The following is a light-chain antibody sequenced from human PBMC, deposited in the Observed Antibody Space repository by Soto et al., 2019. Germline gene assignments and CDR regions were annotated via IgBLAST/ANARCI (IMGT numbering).Light chain of an antibody. CDR2: LGS. V-gene: IGKV2-28*01. CDR3: MQGLQSRFT. Sequence: DIVMTQSPLSLPVTPGEPASISCRSSQSLLHGNGYNYLDWYLQKPGQSPQLLIYLGSNRASGVTDRFSGSGSGTDFTLRISRVEAEDVGVYYCMQGLQSRFTFGPGTTVDIK. J-gene: IGKJ3*01. CDR1: QSLLHGNGYNY.